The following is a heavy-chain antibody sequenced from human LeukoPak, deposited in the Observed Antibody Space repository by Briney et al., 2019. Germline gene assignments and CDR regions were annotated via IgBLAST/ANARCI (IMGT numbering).Heavy chain of an antibody. Sequence: SQTLSLTCTVSGGSISSGGYYWSWIRQPPGKGLEWIGYIYHSGSTYYNPSLKSRVTISVDTSKNQFSLTLRSVTAADTAVYYCARDQMDPRSGAFDIWGPGTMVTVSS. V-gene: IGHV4-30-2*01. J-gene: IGHJ3*02. CDR3: ARDQMDPRSGAFDI. CDR1: GGSISSGGYY. CDR2: IYHSGST. D-gene: IGHD2-2*03.